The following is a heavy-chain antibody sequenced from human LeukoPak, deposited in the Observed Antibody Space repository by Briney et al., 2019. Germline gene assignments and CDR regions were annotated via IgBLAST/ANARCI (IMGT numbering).Heavy chain of an antibody. J-gene: IGHJ2*01. CDR2: ISYDGSNK. D-gene: IGHD1-26*01. CDR3: ARVGQGEWFFDL. CDR1: GFTFSSYA. Sequence: PGGSLRLSCAASGFTFSSYAMHWVRQAPGKGLEWVAVISYDGSNKYYADSVKGRFTISRDNAMNTLYLQMNSLGAEDTAVYYCARVGQGEWFFDLRGRGTLVTVSS. V-gene: IGHV3-30-3*01.